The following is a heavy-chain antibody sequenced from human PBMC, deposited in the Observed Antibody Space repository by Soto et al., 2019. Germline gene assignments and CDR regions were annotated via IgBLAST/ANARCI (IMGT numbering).Heavy chain of an antibody. CDR1: GFTFDDYA. CDR3: EKGIQKAVAGKSYGMDV. CDR2: ISWNSGSI. V-gene: IGHV3-9*01. J-gene: IGHJ6*02. Sequence: SLRLSCAASGFTFDDYAMHWVRQAPGKGLEWVSGISWNSGSIGYADSVKGRFTISRDNAKNSLYLHMNSLRDEETDLYYCEKGIQKAVAGKSYGMDVWGRWTTVTGS. D-gene: IGHD6-19*01.